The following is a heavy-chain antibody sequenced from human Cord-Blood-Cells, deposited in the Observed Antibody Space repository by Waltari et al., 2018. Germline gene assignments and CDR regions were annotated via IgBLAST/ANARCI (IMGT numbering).Heavy chain of an antibody. CDR1: GFTFSSYS. Sequence: EVQLVESGGGLVKPGGSLRLSCAASGFTFSSYSMNWVRQAPGKALDWVSSISSSSSYIYYADSVKGRFTISRDNAKNSLYLQMNSLRAEDTAVYYCARDLDNFDYWGQGTLVTVSS. D-gene: IGHD2-2*03. J-gene: IGHJ4*02. CDR2: ISSSSSYI. CDR3: ARDLDNFDY. V-gene: IGHV3-21*01.